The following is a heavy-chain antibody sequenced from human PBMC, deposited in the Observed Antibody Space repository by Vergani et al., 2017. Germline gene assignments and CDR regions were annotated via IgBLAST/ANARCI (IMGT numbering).Heavy chain of an antibody. CDR2: ISGSGGST. J-gene: IGHJ3*02. D-gene: IGHD3-9*01. CDR3: AKDRTYDILTGYYRQHDAFDI. Sequence: EVQLLESGGGLVQPGGSLRLSCAASGFTFSSYAMSWVRQAPGKGLEWVSAISGSGGSTYYADSVNGRFTISRDNSKNTLYLQMNSLRAEDTAVYYCAKDRTYDILTGYYRQHDAFDIWGQGTMVTVSS. CDR1: GFTFSSYA. V-gene: IGHV3-23*01.